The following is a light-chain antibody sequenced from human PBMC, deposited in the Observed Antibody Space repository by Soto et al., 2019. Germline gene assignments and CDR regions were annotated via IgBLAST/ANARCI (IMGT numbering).Light chain of an antibody. CDR3: QQYNIWRSIS. CDR2: DTS. Sequence: IVMTQYPATLSLSHGERATLSCRASQSISNKLAWYQHKPGQAPRLLIYDTSTRVAGIPARFAGSGSGTDFTLTISSLQSEDFAVYYCQQYNIWRSISFGQGTRLAIK. V-gene: IGKV3-15*01. CDR1: QSISNK. J-gene: IGKJ5*01.